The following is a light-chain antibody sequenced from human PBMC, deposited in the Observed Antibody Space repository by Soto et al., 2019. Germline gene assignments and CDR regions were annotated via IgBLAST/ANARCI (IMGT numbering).Light chain of an antibody. CDR3: LQDYGDSWT. CDR1: QSLVYTDGNTY. Sequence: DVVMTQSPLSLPVSLGQPASISCTSSQSLVYTDGNTYLNWFHQRPGPSPRRLIYKVSNRDSGVPDRFSGSGSGTDFTLTISSLHPEDFAYYYCLQDYGDSWTFGQGTKV. V-gene: IGKV2-30*01. J-gene: IGKJ1*01. CDR2: KVS.